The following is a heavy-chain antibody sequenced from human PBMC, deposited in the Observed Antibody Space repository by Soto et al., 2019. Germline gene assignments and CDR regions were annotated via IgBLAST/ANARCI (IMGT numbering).Heavy chain of an antibody. CDR2: IYPGDSDT. V-gene: IGHV5-51*01. J-gene: IGHJ6*02. CDR3: ARLGYKTTTEPTGHPSGMDG. D-gene: IGHD1-1*01. CDR1: GYTFTNYW. Sequence: GESLKISCKGSGYTFTNYWIGWVRQMPVKGLEWMGIIYPGDSDTRYSPSFQGQVTISADKSISTAYLRWSSLKASDTAMYYCARLGYKTTTEPTGHPSGMDGWGQETTVTVSS.